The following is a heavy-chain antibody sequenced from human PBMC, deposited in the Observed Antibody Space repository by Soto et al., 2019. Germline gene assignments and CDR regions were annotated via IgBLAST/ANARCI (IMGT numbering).Heavy chain of an antibody. CDR1: GYTFTSYC. V-gene: IGHV1-18*01. D-gene: IGHD2-2*01. J-gene: IGHJ5*02. CDR3: ARVVILRSSNSDHWFDP. CDR2: ISAYNGNT. Sequence: ASVKVSCKASGYTFTSYCISWVRQDHGQGLEWMGWISAYNGNTNYAQKLQGRVTMTTDTSTSTAYMELRSLRSDDTAVYYCARVVILRSSNSDHWFDPWCQGTLVT.